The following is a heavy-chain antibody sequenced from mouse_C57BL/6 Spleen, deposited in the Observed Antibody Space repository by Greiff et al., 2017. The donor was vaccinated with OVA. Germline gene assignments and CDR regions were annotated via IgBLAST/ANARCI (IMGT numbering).Heavy chain of an antibody. CDR3: ARDLITTVVPFAY. D-gene: IGHD1-1*01. Sequence: EVQGVESGGGLVKPGGSLKLSCAASGFTFSSYAMSWVRQTPEKRLAWVATISDGGSYTYYPDNVKGRFTISRDNAKNNLYLQMSHLKSEDTAMYYCARDLITTVVPFAYWGQGTLVTVSA. CDR1: GFTFSSYA. CDR2: ISDGGSYT. V-gene: IGHV5-4*01. J-gene: IGHJ3*01.